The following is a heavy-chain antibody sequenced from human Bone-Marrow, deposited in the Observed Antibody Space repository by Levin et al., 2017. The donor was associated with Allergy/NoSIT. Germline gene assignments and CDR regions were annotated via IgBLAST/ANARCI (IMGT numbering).Heavy chain of an antibody. CDR3: ARGQCSSGSCYAGSVVWFDP. V-gene: IGHV1-3*01. D-gene: IGHD2-2*01. Sequence: ASVNVSCKASGYTFTTHTMHWVRQAPGQRLEWMGWINPYTGHTKYSRKFQGRATITRDTSATTAYMELSSLRFEDTAVYYCARGQCSSGSCYAGSVVWFDPWGQGSQVTVSS. CDR1: GYTFTTHT. CDR2: INPYTGHT. J-gene: IGHJ5*02.